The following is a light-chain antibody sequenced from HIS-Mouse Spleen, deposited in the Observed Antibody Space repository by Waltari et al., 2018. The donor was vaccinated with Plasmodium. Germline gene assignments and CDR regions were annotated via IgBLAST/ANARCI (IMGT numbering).Light chain of an antibody. Sequence: SYELTQPPSVSVSPGQTARITRSGDALPKKYAYWYQKKSGQAPVLVIYEDSKRPSGIPERFSGSSSGTMATLTISGAQVEDEADYYCYSTDSSGNHRVFGGGTKLTVL. CDR1: ALPKKY. CDR2: EDS. V-gene: IGLV3-10*01. CDR3: YSTDSSGNHRV. J-gene: IGLJ3*02.